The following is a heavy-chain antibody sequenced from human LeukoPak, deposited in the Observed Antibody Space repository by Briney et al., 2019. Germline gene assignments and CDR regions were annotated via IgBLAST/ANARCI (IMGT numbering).Heavy chain of an antibody. CDR3: ARDRIAVAGWEFGY. CDR2: INHSGST. J-gene: IGHJ4*02. D-gene: IGHD6-19*01. Sequence: SETLSLTCAVYGGSFSGYYWSWIRQPPGKGLEWIGEINHSGSTNYNPSLKSRVTISVDTSKNQFSLKLSSVTAADTAVYYCARDRIAVAGWEFGYWGQGTLVTVSS. V-gene: IGHV4-34*01. CDR1: GGSFSGYY.